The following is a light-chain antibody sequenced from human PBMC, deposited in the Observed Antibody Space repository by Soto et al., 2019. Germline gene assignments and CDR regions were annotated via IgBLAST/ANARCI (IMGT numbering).Light chain of an antibody. CDR2: RNN. CDR3: AAWDDSLSGVV. V-gene: IGLV1-47*01. J-gene: IGLJ2*01. Sequence: QSVLTQPPSASGTPGQRVTISCSGTSSNIGSKYVCWYQQLPGTAPKLLIYRNNQRPSGVPDRFSGSKSGTSASLAISGLRFEDEADYYCAAWDDSLSGVVFGGGTKLTVL. CDR1: SSNIGSKY.